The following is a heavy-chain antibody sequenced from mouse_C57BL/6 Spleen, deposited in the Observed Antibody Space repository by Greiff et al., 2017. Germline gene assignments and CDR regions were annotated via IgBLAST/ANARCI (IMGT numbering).Heavy chain of an antibody. D-gene: IGHD5-1*01. Sequence: LVESGAELVRPGSSVTLSCKASGYTFTSYWMDWVKQKPGQGLGWIGNIYPSDSENHDYQKFKNQATLTVDKSSSKAYMQLSSLTSEDSAVYYCARSRSIYGGDYWGQGTTRTVSS. V-gene: IGHV1-61*01. CDR1: GYTFTSYW. J-gene: IGHJ2*01. CDR3: ARSRSIYGGDY. CDR2: IYPSDSEN.